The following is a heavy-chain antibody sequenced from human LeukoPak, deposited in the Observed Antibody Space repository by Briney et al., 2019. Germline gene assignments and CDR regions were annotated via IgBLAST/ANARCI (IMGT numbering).Heavy chain of an antibody. CDR2: IHKDGRVM. CDR1: GFRISTYW. V-gene: IGHV3-7*03. D-gene: IGHD3-22*01. Sequence: GGSVRLSCAASGFRISTYWMAWLSQAPGKGLEWVGNIHKDGRVMFYAASVKGRFTISRDNAKNSLYLDMNSLRDEDTAIYYCASSHDSSGNDWGQGTLVTVSS. J-gene: IGHJ4*02. CDR3: ASSHDSSGND.